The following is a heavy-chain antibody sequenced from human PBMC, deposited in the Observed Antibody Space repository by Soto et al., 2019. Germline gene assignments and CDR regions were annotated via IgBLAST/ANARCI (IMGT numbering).Heavy chain of an antibody. V-gene: IGHV1-8*01. CDR3: ARVDSIKWSYYYYYGMDV. Sequence: QVQLVQSGAEVKKPGASVKVSCKASGYTFTSYDINWVRQATGQGLEWMGWMNPNSGNTGYAQKVQGRVTMTRNTPISTSYMELISLRSEDTAVYYCARVDSIKWSYYYYYGMDVLGQGTTVTVSS. CDR2: MNPNSGNT. D-gene: IGHD3-3*02. J-gene: IGHJ6*02. CDR1: GYTFTSYD.